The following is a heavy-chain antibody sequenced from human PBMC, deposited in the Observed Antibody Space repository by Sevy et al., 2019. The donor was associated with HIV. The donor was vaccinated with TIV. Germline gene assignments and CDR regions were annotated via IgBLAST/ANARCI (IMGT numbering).Heavy chain of an antibody. CDR1: GFIFSNFA. CDR3: ARGENDDEFFQY. D-gene: IGHD1-26*01. V-gene: IGHV3-30*04. Sequence: GGSLRLSCAVSGFIFSNFAMHWVRQAPGKGLEWVAVTSYDGSHKYYADSVKGRFTVTRDTSRNILPLEMNNLRRDDTAVYYCARGENDDEFFQYWGQGTLVTVSS. CDR2: TSYDGSHK. J-gene: IGHJ1*01.